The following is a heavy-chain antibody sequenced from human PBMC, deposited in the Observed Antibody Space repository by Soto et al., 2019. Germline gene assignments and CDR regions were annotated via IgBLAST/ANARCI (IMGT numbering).Heavy chain of an antibody. Sequence: QVHLQESGPGLVKPSETLSLTCTVSGGSVSSDNYYWTWIRQPPGKGLEWIGYIYYSGSNNYNPSLQSRVTISVDTSKNPFSLKLSSVTAADTAVYYCARDCMVTYYYYLMDVWGQGTTVTVSS. CDR3: ARDCMVTYYYYLMDV. CDR1: GGSVSSDNYY. D-gene: IGHD5-18*01. V-gene: IGHV4-61*01. J-gene: IGHJ6*02. CDR2: IYYSGSN.